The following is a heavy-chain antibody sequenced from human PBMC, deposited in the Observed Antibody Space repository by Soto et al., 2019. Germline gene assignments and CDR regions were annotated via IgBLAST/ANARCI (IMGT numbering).Heavy chain of an antibody. CDR2: ISSSSSTI. D-gene: IGHD5-12*01. CDR1: GFTFSSYS. J-gene: IGHJ6*02. V-gene: IGHV3-48*01. Sequence: PGGSLRLSCAASGFTFSSYSMNWVRQAPGKGLEWVSYISSSSSTIYYADSVKGRFTISRGNAKNSLYLQMSSLRAEDTAVYYCARADSGYAHGYYYYGMDVWGQGTTVTVSS. CDR3: ARADSGYAHGYYYYGMDV.